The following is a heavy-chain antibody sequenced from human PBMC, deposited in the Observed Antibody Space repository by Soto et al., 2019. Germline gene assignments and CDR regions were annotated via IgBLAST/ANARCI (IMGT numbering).Heavy chain of an antibody. Sequence: QVQLVESGGGVVQPGRSLRLSCAASGFTFRSYTLHWVRQAPGKGLEWVAVISYDGSNKCYADSVKGRFTISRDNSKNTLYLQMNSLRPEDTAVYYCAKDPAPYGDYGNWFDPWGQGTLVTVSS. CDR3: AKDPAPYGDYGNWFDP. D-gene: IGHD4-17*01. V-gene: IGHV3-30*04. CDR2: ISYDGSNK. CDR1: GFTFRSYT. J-gene: IGHJ5*02.